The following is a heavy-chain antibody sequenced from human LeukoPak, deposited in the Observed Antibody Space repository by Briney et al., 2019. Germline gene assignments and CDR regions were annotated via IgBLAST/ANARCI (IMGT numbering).Heavy chain of an antibody. CDR1: GFTFSSYG. D-gene: IGHD3-22*01. CDR2: MSYDGSNK. Sequence: PGGSLRLSCAASGFTFSSYGMHWVRQAPGKGLEWVAVMSYDGSNKYYADSVKGRFTISRDNSKNTLYLQMNSLRAEDTAVYYCARDHNYDSSGYYYYGMDVWGQGTTVTVSS. J-gene: IGHJ6*02. CDR3: ARDHNYDSSGYYYYGMDV. V-gene: IGHV3-30*03.